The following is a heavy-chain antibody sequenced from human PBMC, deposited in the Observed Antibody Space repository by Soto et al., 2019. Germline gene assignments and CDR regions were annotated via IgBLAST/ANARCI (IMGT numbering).Heavy chain of an antibody. CDR1: GGSISSGDYY. J-gene: IGHJ4*02. Sequence: PSETLSLTCTVSGGSISSGDYYWSWIRQPPGKGPEWIGYIYYSGSTYYNPSLKSRVTISVDTSKNQFSLKLSSVTAADTAVYYCATYCGGDCYPGQYFDYWGQGTLVTVSS. V-gene: IGHV4-30-4*01. CDR3: ATYCGGDCYPGQYFDY. CDR2: IYYSGST. D-gene: IGHD2-21*02.